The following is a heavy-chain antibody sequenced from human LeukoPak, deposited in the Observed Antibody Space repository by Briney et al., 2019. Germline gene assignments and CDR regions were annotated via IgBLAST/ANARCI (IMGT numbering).Heavy chain of an antibody. CDR3: AKDLFDYGNYDYFDS. J-gene: IGHJ4*02. D-gene: IGHD4-11*01. CDR1: GFTFNNYA. CDR2: ISASGGSI. Sequence: GGSLRLSCAASGFTFNNYAMSWVRQAPAKGLEWVSSISASGGSIYYADSVKGRFTISRDNSKNTVYLQMHSLRVEDTAIYYCAKDLFDYGNYDYFDSWGQGTLVTVSS. V-gene: IGHV3-23*01.